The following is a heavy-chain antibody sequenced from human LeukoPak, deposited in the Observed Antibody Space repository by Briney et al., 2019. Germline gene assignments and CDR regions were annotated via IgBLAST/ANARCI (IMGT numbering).Heavy chain of an antibody. CDR2: ISTSSSHI. CDR1: GFTLSEYS. V-gene: IGHV3-21*01. J-gene: IGHJ4*02. CDR3: ARQVSGYGSGSFYFDY. D-gene: IGHD3-10*01. Sequence: KHWGSLRLSCAASGFTLSEYSMNWVRQAPGKGLEWVSFISTSSSHIYYGDSVKGRFTISRDNARNSVSLQMNSLRAEDTAVYYCARQVSGYGSGSFYFDYWGQGMLVTVSS.